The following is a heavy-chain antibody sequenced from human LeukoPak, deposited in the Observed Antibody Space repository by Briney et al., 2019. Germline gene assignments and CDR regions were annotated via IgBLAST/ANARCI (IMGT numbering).Heavy chain of an antibody. Sequence: GGSLRLSCAASGFTFSDYYMSWIRQAPGKGLEWVSYISSSGSTIYYADSVKGRFTISRDNAKNSLYLQMNSLRAEDTAVYYCARSVTQLAPEIDYWGQGTLVTVSS. J-gene: IGHJ4*02. CDR3: ARSVTQLAPEIDY. V-gene: IGHV3-11*01. D-gene: IGHD6-13*01. CDR2: ISSSGSTI. CDR1: GFTFSDYY.